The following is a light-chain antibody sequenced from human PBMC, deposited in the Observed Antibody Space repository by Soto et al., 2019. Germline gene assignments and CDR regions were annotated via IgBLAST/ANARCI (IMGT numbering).Light chain of an antibody. CDR2: GTS. CDR3: PQDGGSPPYT. V-gene: IGKV3-20*01. CDR1: QTVHSSF. J-gene: IGKJ2*01. Sequence: VLTQSPGTLSLSPGDRATVSCRASQTVHSSFFAWYQQKGGQAPRLLLYGTSNRAAGIPDRLSGHGSGTDFTLTIDGLEPAGFAMYFCPQDGGSPPYTFGRGTRVEL.